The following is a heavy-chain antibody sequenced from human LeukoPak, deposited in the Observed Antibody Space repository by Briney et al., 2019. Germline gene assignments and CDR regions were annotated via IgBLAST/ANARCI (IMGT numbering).Heavy chain of an antibody. Sequence: GGSLRLSCAASGFTFSSYSMNWVRQAPGKGLEWVSSISSSSSYIYYADSVKGRFTISRDNAKNSLYLQMNSLRAEDTAVYYCARDIVATNYYYGMDVWGQGTTVTVSS. CDR2: ISSSSSYI. J-gene: IGHJ6*02. D-gene: IGHD5-12*01. V-gene: IGHV3-21*01. CDR1: GFTFSSYS. CDR3: ARDIVATNYYYGMDV.